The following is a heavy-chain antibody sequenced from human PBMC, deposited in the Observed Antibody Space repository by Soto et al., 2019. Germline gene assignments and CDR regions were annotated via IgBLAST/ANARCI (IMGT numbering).Heavy chain of an antibody. CDR2: IYYSGST. D-gene: IGHD2-15*01. V-gene: IGHV4-59*01. CDR1: GGSISSYY. CDR3: ARVGGSGFYYGMDV. Sequence: SETLSLTCTVSGGSISSYYWSWIRQPPGKGLEWIGYIYYSGSTNYNPSLKSRVTISVDTSKNQFSLKLSSVTAADTAVYYCARVGGSGFYYGMDVWGQGTTVTVS. J-gene: IGHJ6*02.